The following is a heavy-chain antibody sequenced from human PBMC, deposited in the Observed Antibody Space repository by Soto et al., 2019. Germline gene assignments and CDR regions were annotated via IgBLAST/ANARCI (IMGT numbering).Heavy chain of an antibody. CDR3: ARGVGSSPPRY. D-gene: IGHD1-26*01. CDR2: IYASGSP. J-gene: IGHJ4*02. V-gene: IGHV4-59*01. CDR1: GGSISVYY. Sequence: PSETLSLICTISGGSISVYYWSWVRQPPGHELEWIGYIYASGSPYYNPSLRSRVTISADTSKNQISLKLTSPTAADTAVYYCARGVGSSPPRYWGRGTLVTVSS.